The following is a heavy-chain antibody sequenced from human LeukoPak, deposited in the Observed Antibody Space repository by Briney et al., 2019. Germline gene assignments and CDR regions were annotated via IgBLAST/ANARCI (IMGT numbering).Heavy chain of an antibody. CDR2: ISGYNGNT. D-gene: IGHD6-6*01. CDR3: ARDRQQLVAHFDY. Sequence: ASVKVSCKASGYTFTTYCISWVRQAPGQGLEWMGWISGYNGNTNYAQNLQGRVTMTTDTSTTTAYMELRSVRSDDTAVYYCARDRQQLVAHFDYWGQGTLVTVSS. V-gene: IGHV1-18*01. CDR1: GYTFTTYC. J-gene: IGHJ4*02.